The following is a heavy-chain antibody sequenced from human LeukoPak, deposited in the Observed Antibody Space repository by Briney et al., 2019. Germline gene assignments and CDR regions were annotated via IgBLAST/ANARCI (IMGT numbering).Heavy chain of an antibody. CDR3: ATSGGFVLPNAITGNWYMDV. Sequence: GGSLRLSCGAPGFTFSDYSMNWVRQAPGKGLAWVASITSAGGDKYYADSVKGRFTISRDNAQNSLFLQMNSLRAEDTAVYFCATSGGFVLPNAITGNWYMDVWGRGTSVTVSS. CDR2: ITSAGGDK. V-gene: IGHV3-21*01. J-gene: IGHJ6*03. CDR1: GFTFSDYS. D-gene: IGHD2-2*01.